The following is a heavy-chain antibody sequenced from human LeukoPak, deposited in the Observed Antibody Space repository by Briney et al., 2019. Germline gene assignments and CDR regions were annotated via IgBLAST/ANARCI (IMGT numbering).Heavy chain of an antibody. CDR3: ARVPPLRSYFDH. D-gene: IGHD3-16*01. CDR1: GGTFSSYA. Sequence: GASVKVSCKASGGTFSSYAISWVRQAPGQGLEWMGGIIPIFGTANYAQKFQGRVTITADESTSTAYMELSSLRSEDTAVYYCARVPPLRSYFDHWGKETLSPSPQ. CDR2: IIPIFGTA. V-gene: IGHV1-69*13. J-gene: IGHJ4*02.